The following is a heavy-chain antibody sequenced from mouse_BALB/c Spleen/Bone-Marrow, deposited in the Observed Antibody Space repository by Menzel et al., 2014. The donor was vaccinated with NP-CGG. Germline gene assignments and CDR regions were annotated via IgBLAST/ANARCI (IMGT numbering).Heavy chain of an antibody. V-gene: IGHV1-7*01. CDR2: INPSTGYT. CDR3: ARQITTVDYAMDY. CDR1: GYTFTSYW. J-gene: IGHJ4*01. D-gene: IGHD1-1*01. Sequence: VQLQQSGAELAKPGASVKMSCKASGYTFTSYWRHWVKRRPGQGLEWIGYINPSTGYTEYNQKFKDKATLTADKSSSTAYMQLSSLTSEGSAVYYCARQITTVDYAMDYWGQGTSVTVSS.